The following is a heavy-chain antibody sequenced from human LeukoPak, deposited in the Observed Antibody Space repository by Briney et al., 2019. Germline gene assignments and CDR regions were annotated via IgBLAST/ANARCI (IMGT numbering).Heavy chain of an antibody. Sequence: ASVKVSCKASRATFRSYAISWVRQAPGQGLEWMGWINPNSGGTNYAQKFQGRVTMTRDTSISTAYMELSRLRSDDTAVYYCARVARLYDSYWGQGTLVTVSS. CDR3: ARVARLYDSY. J-gene: IGHJ4*02. CDR2: INPNSGGT. D-gene: IGHD3-3*01. CDR1: RATFRSYA. V-gene: IGHV1-2*02.